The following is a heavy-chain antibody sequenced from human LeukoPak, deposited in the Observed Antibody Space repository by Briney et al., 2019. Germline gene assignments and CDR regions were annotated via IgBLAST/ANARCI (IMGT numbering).Heavy chain of an antibody. Sequence: GRSLRLSCAASGFTFSSYAMHWVRQAPGKGLEWVAVISYDGSSKYYADSVKGRFTISRDNSKNTLYLQMNSLRAEDTAVYYCARVGSLDYDILTGYHDYWGQGTLVTVSS. CDR2: ISYDGSSK. CDR1: GFTFSSYA. CDR3: ARVGSLDYDILTGYHDY. D-gene: IGHD3-9*01. V-gene: IGHV3-30-3*01. J-gene: IGHJ4*02.